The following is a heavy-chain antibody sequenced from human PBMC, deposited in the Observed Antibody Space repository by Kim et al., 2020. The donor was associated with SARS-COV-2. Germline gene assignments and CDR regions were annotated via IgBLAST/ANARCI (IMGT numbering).Heavy chain of an antibody. J-gene: IGHJ4*02. CDR3: AKDGRTIQLWFLFDY. V-gene: IGHV3-30*18. Sequence: GGSLRLSCAASGFTFSSYGMHWVRQAPGKGLEWVAVISYDGSNKYYADSVKGRFTISRDNSKNTLYLQMNSLRAEDTAVYYCAKDGRTIQLWFLFDYWGQGTLVTVSS. CDR2: ISYDGSNK. D-gene: IGHD5-18*01. CDR1: GFTFSSYG.